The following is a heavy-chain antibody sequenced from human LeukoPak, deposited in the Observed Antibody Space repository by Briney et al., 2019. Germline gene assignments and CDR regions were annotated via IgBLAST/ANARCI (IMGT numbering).Heavy chain of an antibody. D-gene: IGHD6-13*01. CDR2: FNPETGGT. Sequence: GASVKVSCKASGYSFTAYYMHWVRQAPGQGLEWMGWFNPETGGTNYAQKFQGRVTMTTDTTISTAYMELTRLRSDDTAVYYCASALNSRSSSCWGQGTRVTVSS. V-gene: IGHV1-2*02. CDR1: GYSFTAYY. CDR3: ASALNSRSSSC. J-gene: IGHJ4*02.